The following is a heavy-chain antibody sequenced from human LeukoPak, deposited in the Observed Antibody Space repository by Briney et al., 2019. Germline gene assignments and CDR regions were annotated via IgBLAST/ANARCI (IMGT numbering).Heavy chain of an antibody. V-gene: IGHV3-21*01. J-gene: IGHJ5*02. D-gene: IGHD1-26*01. CDR3: AISRRERPNWFDP. CDR2: ISSSNSYI. CDR1: GVTFSSYS. Sequence: GGTLRLSCAVSGVTFSSYSINWGRKPPRQGLELVSSISSSNSYIYYADSANNRFTISRDDTKNSQYLQMNSLITEDTAGYYCAISRRERPNWFDPWGQGTLVTVSS.